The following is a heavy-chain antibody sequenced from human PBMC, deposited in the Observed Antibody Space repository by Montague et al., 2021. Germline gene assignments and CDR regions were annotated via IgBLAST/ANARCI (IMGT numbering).Heavy chain of an antibody. CDR2: VSHGGST. V-gene: IGHV4-38-2*02. J-gene: IGHJ6*03. CDR1: RSLINSDYY. CDR3: ARERDRYYYMDI. Sequence: SQTLSLTCTVYRSLINSDYYWGWIRQPPGKGLEWMGSVSHGGSTYYNPSLKSRVTISVDTSNNHFSLKLSSVTAADTAMYYCARERDRYYYMDIWGKGTPITVSS.